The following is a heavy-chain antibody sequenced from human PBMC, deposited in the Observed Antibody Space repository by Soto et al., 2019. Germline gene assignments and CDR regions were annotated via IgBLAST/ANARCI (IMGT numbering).Heavy chain of an antibody. CDR3: VRENYSYGMDV. CDR2: INAAGTT. V-gene: IGHV3-66*01. CDR1: GFTAGLNF. Sequence: GGSLRLSCAASGFTAGLNFMTWVRQAPGKGLEWVSVINAAGTTHYAESVKGRFSISRDDSKNSLYLQMNSLRAADTGVYYCVRENYSYGMDVWGQGTTVTVS. J-gene: IGHJ6*02.